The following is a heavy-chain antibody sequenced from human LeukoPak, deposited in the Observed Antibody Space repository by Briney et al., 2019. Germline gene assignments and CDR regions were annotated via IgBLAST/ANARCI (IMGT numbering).Heavy chain of an antibody. Sequence: PGGSLRLSCAASGFTFSSYSMNWVRQAPGKGLEWVSSISSSSSYIYYADSVKGRFTISRDNAKNSLYLQVNSLRAEDTAVYYCARNSLGYCSSTSCYTWDYWGQGTLVTVSS. J-gene: IGHJ4*02. D-gene: IGHD2-2*02. CDR2: ISSSSSYI. CDR3: ARNSLGYCSSTSCYTWDY. CDR1: GFTFSSYS. V-gene: IGHV3-21*01.